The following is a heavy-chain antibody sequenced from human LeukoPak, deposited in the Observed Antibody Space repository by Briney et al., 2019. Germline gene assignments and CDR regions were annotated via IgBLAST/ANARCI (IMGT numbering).Heavy chain of an antibody. J-gene: IGHJ4*02. CDR1: GFSFSKYV. V-gene: IGHV3-33*06. Sequence: PGRSLRLSCAASGFSFSKYVMHWVRQAPGKGLEWVAVIWYDGSNKYYTDSVKDRFTISRDNPKNTLYLQMNSRRAEDTAVYYCAKDNAYYFEYWGQGTLVTVSS. CDR3: AKDNAYYFEY. CDR2: IWYDGSNK.